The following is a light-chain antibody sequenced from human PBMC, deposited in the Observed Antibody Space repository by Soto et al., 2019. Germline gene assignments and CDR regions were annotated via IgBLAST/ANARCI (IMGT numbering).Light chain of an antibody. CDR3: QHYETYPWT. Sequence: IQMTQSPCTLSASIGDRVTITCRASQSIGSWLAWYQQKPGRAPKLLIHKASNLETGVPSRFSGSGSGTEFTLTVSSLQPDDFAIYYCQHYETYPWTFGQGTKVDIK. V-gene: IGKV1-5*03. J-gene: IGKJ1*01. CDR1: QSIGSW. CDR2: KAS.